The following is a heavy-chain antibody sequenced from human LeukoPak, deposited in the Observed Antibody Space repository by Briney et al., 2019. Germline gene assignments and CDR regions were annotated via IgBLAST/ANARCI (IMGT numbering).Heavy chain of an antibody. Sequence: GGSLRLSRAASGFTFSNYWMHWVRQAPGKGLVWVSRINSDGGSTTYADSVKGRFTISRDNAKNTLYLQMNSLRAEDTAVYYCARDGAYGNFDYWGQGTLVTVSS. J-gene: IGHJ4*02. CDR1: GFTFSNYW. CDR2: INSDGGST. D-gene: IGHD3-10*01. V-gene: IGHV3-74*01. CDR3: ARDGAYGNFDY.